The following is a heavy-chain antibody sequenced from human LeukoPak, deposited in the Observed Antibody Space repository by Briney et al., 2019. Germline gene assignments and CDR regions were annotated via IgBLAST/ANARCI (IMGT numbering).Heavy chain of an antibody. J-gene: IGHJ4*02. CDR2: ISGSGGST. CDR3: TALPLGTYYYDSSGYNSASVL. D-gene: IGHD3-22*01. V-gene: IGHV3-23*01. CDR1: GFTFSSYA. Sequence: GGSLRLSCAASGFTFSSYAMSWVRQAPGKGLEWVSAISGSGGSTYYADSVKGRFTISRDNSKNTLYLQMNSLRDEDTAVYYCTALPLGTYYYDSSGYNSASVLWGQGTLVTVSS.